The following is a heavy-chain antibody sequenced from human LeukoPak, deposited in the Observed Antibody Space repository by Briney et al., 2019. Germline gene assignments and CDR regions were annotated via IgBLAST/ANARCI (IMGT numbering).Heavy chain of an antibody. Sequence: PSENLSLTCTVSGGSISSYYWSWIRQPAGKGLEWIGRIYTSGSTNYNPPLKSRVTMSVDTSKNQFSLKLSSVTAADTAVYYCARDLEYSSSSANWFDPWGQGTLVTVSS. CDR1: GGSISSYY. D-gene: IGHD6-6*01. J-gene: IGHJ5*02. CDR3: ARDLEYSSSSANWFDP. CDR2: IYTSGST. V-gene: IGHV4-4*07.